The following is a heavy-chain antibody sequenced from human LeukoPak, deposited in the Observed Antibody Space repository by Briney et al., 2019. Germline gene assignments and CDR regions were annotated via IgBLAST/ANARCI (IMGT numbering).Heavy chain of an antibody. V-gene: IGHV3-30*18. CDR1: GFTFSNYG. CDR3: AKGVVAATNAAYYGMDV. Sequence: PGGSLRLSCAASGFTFSNYGMHWVRQAPGKGLEWVAVISYDESDKYYADSVKGRFTNSRDNSNNTLYLQMNSLRPEDTAVYYCAKGVVAATNAAYYGMDVWGQGTTVTVSS. J-gene: IGHJ6*02. D-gene: IGHD2-15*01. CDR2: ISYDESDK.